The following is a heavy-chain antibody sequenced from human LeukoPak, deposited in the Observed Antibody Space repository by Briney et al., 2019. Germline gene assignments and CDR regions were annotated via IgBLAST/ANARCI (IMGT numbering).Heavy chain of an antibody. CDR1: GFTFSNYA. CDR3: AKGPPNNSQGYLDY. D-gene: IGHD1-14*01. Sequence: PGGSLRLSCTASGFTFSNYAMTWVRQAPGKGLEWVSAISRSGVHTYYADSVKGRFTISRDNSKNTLYLKMNSLRAEDTAVYSCAKGPPNNSQGYLDYWGQGTLVTVSS. J-gene: IGHJ4*02. V-gene: IGHV3-23*01. CDR2: ISRSGVHT.